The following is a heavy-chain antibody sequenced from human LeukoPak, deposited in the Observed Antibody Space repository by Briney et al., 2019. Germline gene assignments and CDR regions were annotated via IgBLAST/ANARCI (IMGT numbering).Heavy chain of an antibody. CDR3: ARDRLGFDY. J-gene: IGHJ4*02. CDR1: GFTFSSDA. V-gene: IGHV3-23*01. D-gene: IGHD3-16*01. Sequence: GGSLRLSCAGTGFTFSSDAMSWVRQAPGKGLEWVSAISGSGGSTYYADSVRGRFTISRDNSKNTLYLQMNSLRAEDTAVYYCARDRLGFDYWGQGTLVTVSS. CDR2: ISGSGGST.